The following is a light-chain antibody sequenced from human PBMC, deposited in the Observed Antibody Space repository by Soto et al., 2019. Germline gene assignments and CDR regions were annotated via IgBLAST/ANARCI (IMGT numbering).Light chain of an antibody. CDR2: AAS. CDR3: QQGYSIPPST. V-gene: IGKV1-39*01. J-gene: IGKJ2*01. CDR1: QSISTY. Sequence: DIQMTQSPSSLSASVGDRVTITCRANQSISTYLNWYQQKPGKAPKLLIYAASHLQSGVSSRFSGSGSGTAFTLTIISLQPADFATYYCQQGYSIPPSTFGQGTKLEIK.